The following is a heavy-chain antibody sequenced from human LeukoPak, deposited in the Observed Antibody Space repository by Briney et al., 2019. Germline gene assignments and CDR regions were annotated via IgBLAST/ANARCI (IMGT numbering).Heavy chain of an antibody. Sequence: SVKVSCKASGGTFSSYAISWVRQAPGQGLEWMGRITPILGIANYAQKFQGRVTITADKSTSTAYMELSSLRSEDTAVYYCARDPGGSYWGVDYWGQGTLVTVSS. D-gene: IGHD1-26*01. CDR2: ITPILGIA. CDR3: ARDPGGSYWGVDY. V-gene: IGHV1-69*04. J-gene: IGHJ4*02. CDR1: GGTFSSYA.